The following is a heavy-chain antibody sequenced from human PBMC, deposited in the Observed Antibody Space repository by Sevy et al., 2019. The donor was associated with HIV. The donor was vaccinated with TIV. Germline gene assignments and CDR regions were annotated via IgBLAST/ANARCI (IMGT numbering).Heavy chain of an antibody. Sequence: SETLSLTCAVHDGSFSGYYWNWIRQLPGKGLGWIGEINESGITYYNPSLKSRVTISVDTSKKQFSLKLNSVTAVDSAVYFCARSPPVVVVPGAPSWFDPWGQRTLVTVSS. CDR3: ARSPPVVVVPGAPSWFDP. D-gene: IGHD2-2*01. V-gene: IGHV4-34*01. CDR2: INESGIT. CDR1: DGSFSGYY. J-gene: IGHJ5*02.